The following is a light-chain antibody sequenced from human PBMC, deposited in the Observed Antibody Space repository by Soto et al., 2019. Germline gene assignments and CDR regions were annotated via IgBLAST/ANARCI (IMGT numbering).Light chain of an antibody. V-gene: IGKV1-5*01. CDR2: DAS. CDR1: QSISSW. CDR3: QQYNSYSLT. Sequence: DIQMTQSPSTLSASVXDRVTITCRASQSISSWLAWYQQKPGKAPKLLIYDASSLESGVVSRFSGSGSGTEFTLTISSLQPDDFATYYCQQYNSYSLTFGGGTKVDIK. J-gene: IGKJ4*01.